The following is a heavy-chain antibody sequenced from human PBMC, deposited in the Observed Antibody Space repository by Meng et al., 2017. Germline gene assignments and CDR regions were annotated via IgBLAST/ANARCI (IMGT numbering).Heavy chain of an antibody. D-gene: IGHD1-26*01. CDR2: INTNTGNP. Sequence: QWQLVQSGFELNKPGASGQVSCKASGYTFTSCAMNWVRQAPGQGLEWMGWINTNTGNPTYAQGFTGRFVFSLDTSVSTAYLQISSLKAEDTAVYYCAREGRVDFDYWGQGTLVTVSS. CDR1: GYTFTSCA. J-gene: IGHJ4*02. V-gene: IGHV7-4-1*02. CDR3: AREGRVDFDY.